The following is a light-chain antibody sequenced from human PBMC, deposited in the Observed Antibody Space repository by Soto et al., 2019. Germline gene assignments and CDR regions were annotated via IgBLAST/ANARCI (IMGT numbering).Light chain of an antibody. V-gene: IGLV2-14*01. CDR1: SSDIGGYNY. CDR3: SSYTNSGTWV. Sequence: QSALTQPASVSGSPGQSITISCTGSSSDIGGYNYVSWYQQYPGKAPKLMIYEVSNRPSGVSNRFSASKSGNTASLTISGLQAEDETDYYCSSYTNSGTWVFGGGTKL. CDR2: EVS. J-gene: IGLJ3*02.